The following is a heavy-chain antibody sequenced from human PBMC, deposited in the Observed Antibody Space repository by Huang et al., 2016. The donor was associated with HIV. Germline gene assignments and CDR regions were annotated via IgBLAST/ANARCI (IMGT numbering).Heavy chain of an antibody. CDR2: INPRGGST. V-gene: IGHV1-46*01. J-gene: IGHJ6*02. CDR1: GYTFTSYY. CDR3: ARVRCSSTSCYGMDV. Sequence: QVQLVQSGAEVKKPGASVKVSCKASGYTFTSYYMHWVRQAPGQGLEWKGIINPRGGSTSDAQKFPGRVTMTRHTSTSTVYMELSSLRAEDTAVHYCARVRCSSTSCYGMDVWGQGTTVTVSS. D-gene: IGHD2-2*01.